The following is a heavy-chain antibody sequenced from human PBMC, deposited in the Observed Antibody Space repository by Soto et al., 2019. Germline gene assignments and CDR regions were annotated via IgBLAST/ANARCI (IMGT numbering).Heavy chain of an antibody. Sequence: KPSETLSLTCTFSVVPINSYYWSCIRQPPGKGLEWIGYIHHSGSTNYNPSLKSRVTVSLDTSKKQFSLKLSSVTAADTAVYYCARLRGYIDGYPCEYWGQGSMVTVXS. CDR3: ARLRGYIDGYPCEY. CDR2: IHHSGST. V-gene: IGHV4-59*01. D-gene: IGHD5-18*01. CDR1: VVPINSYY. J-gene: IGHJ4*02.